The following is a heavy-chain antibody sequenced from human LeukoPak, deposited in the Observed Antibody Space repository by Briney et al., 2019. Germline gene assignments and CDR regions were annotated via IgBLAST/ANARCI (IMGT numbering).Heavy chain of an antibody. CDR1: GYTFTGYY. D-gene: IGHD6-19*01. Sequence: ASVKVSCKASGYTFTGYYLHWVRQAPGQGLEWMGWINPNSGGTKYAQKFQGRVTMTRDTSISTAYMELSSLRSEDTAVYYCARRYSSGFFDYWGQGTLVTVSS. CDR3: ARRYSSGFFDY. V-gene: IGHV1-2*02. CDR2: INPNSGGT. J-gene: IGHJ4*02.